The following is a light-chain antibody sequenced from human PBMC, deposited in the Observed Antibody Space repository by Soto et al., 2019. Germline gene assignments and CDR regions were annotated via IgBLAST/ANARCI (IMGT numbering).Light chain of an antibody. CDR3: SSKRSGTPVV. J-gene: IGLJ1*01. V-gene: IGLV2-14*01. CDR1: SSDVGGYNY. CDR2: EVS. Sequence: QSALTQPASVSGSPGQSISISCTGTSSDVGGYNYVSWYQQHPGKAPKLMIYEVSNRPSGVSNRFSGSKSGNTASLTISGLQAEDEADYYSSSKRSGTPVVFGTGTKVTVL.